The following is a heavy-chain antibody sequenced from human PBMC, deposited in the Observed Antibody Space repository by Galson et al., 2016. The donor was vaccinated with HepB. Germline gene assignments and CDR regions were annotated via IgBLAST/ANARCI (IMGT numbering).Heavy chain of an antibody. D-gene: IGHD6-13*01. V-gene: IGHV3-23*01. CDR3: AKDRDSNWYERYFQH. Sequence: SLRLSCAASGFTFNIYAMSWVRLAPGKGLEWVSAISRGGTTYYADSVKGRFTISRDHSKNTLSLQMNSLRAEDTAVYYCAKDRDSNWYERYFQHWGQGTLVTVSS. J-gene: IGHJ1*01. CDR2: ISRGGTT. CDR1: GFTFNIYA.